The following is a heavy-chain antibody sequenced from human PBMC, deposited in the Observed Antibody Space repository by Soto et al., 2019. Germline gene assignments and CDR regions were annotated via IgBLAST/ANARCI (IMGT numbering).Heavy chain of an antibody. J-gene: IGHJ4*02. CDR1: GSSISSYY. Sequence: SETLSLKCTVSGSSISSYYWSWIRQTPGKGLEWIGYIYYSGSTNYNPSLKSRVTISVDTSKNQFSLKLSSVTAADTAVYYCAREPYDILTGYLNYFDYWGQGTLVTVSS. CDR3: AREPYDILTGYLNYFDY. CDR2: IYYSGST. D-gene: IGHD3-9*01. V-gene: IGHV4-59*12.